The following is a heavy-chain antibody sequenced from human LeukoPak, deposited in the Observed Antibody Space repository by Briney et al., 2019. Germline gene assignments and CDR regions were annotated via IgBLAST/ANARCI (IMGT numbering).Heavy chain of an antibody. CDR2: IIPIFGTA. V-gene: IGHV1-69*05. D-gene: IGHD6-13*01. Sequence: SVKVSCKASGGTFSSYAISWVRQAPGQGLEWMGRIIPIFGTANYAQKFQGRVTITTDESTSTAYMELSSLRSEDTAVYYCASQQQLVYYYYYMDVRGKGTTVTVS. CDR1: GGTFSSYA. J-gene: IGHJ6*03. CDR3: ASQQQLVYYYYYMDV.